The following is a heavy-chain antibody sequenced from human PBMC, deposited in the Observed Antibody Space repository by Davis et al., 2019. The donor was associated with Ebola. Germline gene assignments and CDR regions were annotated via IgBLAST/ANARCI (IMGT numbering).Heavy chain of an antibody. CDR1: GFTFSNYR. V-gene: IGHV3-74*01. Sequence: PGGSLRLSCAASGFTFSNYRMHWVRQDPGTGLVWISRIKNDGSSTNYADSVKGRFTISRDNAKNTLYLQMNSLRAEDTAVYYCAKVYSSGWYRHDYWGQGTLVTVSS. CDR3: AKVYSSGWYRHDY. D-gene: IGHD6-19*01. J-gene: IGHJ4*02. CDR2: IKNDGSST.